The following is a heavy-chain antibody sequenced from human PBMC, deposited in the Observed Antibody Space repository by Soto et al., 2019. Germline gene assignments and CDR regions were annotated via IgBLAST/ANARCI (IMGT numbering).Heavy chain of an antibody. CDR2: ISGSGAST. V-gene: IGHV3-23*01. D-gene: IGHD2-2*01. CDR1: GFTFSSYA. CDR3: AKGRGYCTSTSCYVGSDY. Sequence: EVQLLESGGGLVQPGGSLRLSCAASGFTFSSYAMSWVRQAPGKGLHWVSAISGSGASTYYADSVKGRFTISRDNSKKTRDLQMNSLRAEDTAVYYCAKGRGYCTSTSCYVGSDYWGQGTLVTVSS. J-gene: IGHJ4*02.